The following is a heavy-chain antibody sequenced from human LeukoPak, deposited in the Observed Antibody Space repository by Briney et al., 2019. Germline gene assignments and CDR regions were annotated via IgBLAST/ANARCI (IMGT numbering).Heavy chain of an antibody. D-gene: IGHD1-26*01. J-gene: IGHJ4*02. Sequence: ASVKVSCKASGYTFSTYDVHWVRQAPGQRLEWMGCINAGNGDTKYLEDFQGRVTITRDTSARTAYMELSSLSSEDMAVYYCARGSGLYQSPAGRGVFDYWGQGTLVTVSS. CDR1: GYTFSTYD. V-gene: IGHV1-3*03. CDR2: INAGNGDT. CDR3: ARGSGLYQSPAGRGVFDY.